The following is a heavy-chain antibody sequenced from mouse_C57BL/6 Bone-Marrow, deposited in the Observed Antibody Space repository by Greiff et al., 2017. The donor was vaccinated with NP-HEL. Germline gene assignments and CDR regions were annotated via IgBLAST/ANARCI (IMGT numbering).Heavy chain of an antibody. V-gene: IGHV1-55*01. CDR3: ARNGGY. D-gene: IGHD1-2*01. CDR2: IYPGSGST. CDR1: GYTFTSYW. Sequence: QVQLQQPGAELVKPGASVKMSCKASGYTFTSYWITWVKQRPGQGLEWIGDIYPGSGSTNYTEKFKCKVTLTVDTSSSTAYMQLSSLTSEDSAVYYCARNGGYRGQKTTLTVSS. J-gene: IGHJ2*01.